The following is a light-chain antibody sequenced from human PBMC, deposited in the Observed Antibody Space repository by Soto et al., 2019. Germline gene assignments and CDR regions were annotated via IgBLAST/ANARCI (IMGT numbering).Light chain of an antibody. V-gene: IGLV2-23*01. CDR3: CLYVGATTYV. CDR1: SGYVGTYSL. Sequence: QSALAQPASVSGSPGQSITISCTGASGYVGTYSLVSWYQQHPGKAPIVVIYEGHKRPSGVPDRFSGSTSVNTASLTISGLQTDDEADYYCCLYVGATTYVFGTGTKVTVL. CDR2: EGH. J-gene: IGLJ1*01.